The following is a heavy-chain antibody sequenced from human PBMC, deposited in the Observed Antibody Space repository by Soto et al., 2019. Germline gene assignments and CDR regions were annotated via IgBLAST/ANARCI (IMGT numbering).Heavy chain of an antibody. J-gene: IGHJ4*02. Sequence: QVQLVESGGGVVQPGRSLRLSCAASGFTFSSYGMHWVRQAPGTGLEWVAVISYDGSNKYYADSVKGRFTISRDNAKNTLYLQMNSLRAEDTAVYYCANHGGAAAGTGYWGQGTLVTVSS. CDR1: GFTFSSYG. D-gene: IGHD6-13*01. CDR3: ANHGGAAAGTGY. V-gene: IGHV3-30*18. CDR2: ISYDGSNK.